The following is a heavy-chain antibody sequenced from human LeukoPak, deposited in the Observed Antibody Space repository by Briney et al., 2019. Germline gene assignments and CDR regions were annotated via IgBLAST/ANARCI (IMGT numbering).Heavy chain of an antibody. CDR1: GFTFSSYA. D-gene: IGHD6-19*01. V-gene: IGHV3-30*14. CDR2: ISYDGSNK. J-gene: IGHJ4*02. CDR3: ARDYYGSGWFDY. Sequence: GGSLRLSCAASGFTFSSYAMHWVRQAPGKGLEWVAVISYDGSNKYYADSVKGRFTISRDNSKNTLYLQMNSLRVEDTAVYYCARDYYGSGWFDYWGQGTLVTVSS.